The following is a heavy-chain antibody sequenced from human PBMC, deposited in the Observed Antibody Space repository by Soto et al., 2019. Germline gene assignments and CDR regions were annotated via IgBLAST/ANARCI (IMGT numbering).Heavy chain of an antibody. Sequence: QVQLVQSGAEVKKPGSSVKVSCKASGGTFKSYVFSGVRQAPGQGLEWMWGFIPLFGTPNYAQKFQGRVTMTADESTGTLYMEMSSLTSEDSAVYYCARGLTVYSAVLQYYYAMDVWGQGTTVTVFS. J-gene: IGHJ6*02. D-gene: IGHD2-8*01. CDR2: FIPLFGTP. CDR3: ARGLTVYSAVLQYYYAMDV. CDR1: GGTFKSYV. V-gene: IGHV1-69*01.